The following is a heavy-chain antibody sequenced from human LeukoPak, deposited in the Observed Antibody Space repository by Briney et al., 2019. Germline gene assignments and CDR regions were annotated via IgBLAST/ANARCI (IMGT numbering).Heavy chain of an antibody. V-gene: IGHV3-21*01. Sequence: GGSLRLSCEVSGFTFSSYHMNWVRQAPGKGLEWVASIRSYSSYIHYADSVKGRFTISRDDAKKSLYLQMNSLRAEDTAVYFCTRFAEVYYYVDVWGTGTTVIVSS. CDR3: TRFAEVYYYVDV. CDR1: GFTFSSYH. CDR2: IRSYSSYI. D-gene: IGHD2-21*01. J-gene: IGHJ6*03.